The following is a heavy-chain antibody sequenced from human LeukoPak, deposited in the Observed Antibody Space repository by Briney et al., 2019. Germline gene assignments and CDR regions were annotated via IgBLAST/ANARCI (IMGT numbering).Heavy chain of an antibody. V-gene: IGHV4-59*01. CDR3: ARSAPADDRFYYYGMDV. CDR2: IYYSGNT. CDR1: GGSISSYY. J-gene: IGHJ6*02. Sequence: KPSETLSLTCTVSGGSISSYYWSWIRQPPGKGLEWIGYIYYSGNTNYNPSLKSRVTISVDTSKNQFSLKLSSVTAADTAVYYCARSAPADDRFYYYGMDVWGQGTTVTVSS. D-gene: IGHD6-25*01.